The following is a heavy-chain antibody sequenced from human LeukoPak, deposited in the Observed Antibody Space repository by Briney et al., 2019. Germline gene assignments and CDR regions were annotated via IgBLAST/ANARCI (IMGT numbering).Heavy chain of an antibody. CDR3: ARKRERYYDSLIDY. J-gene: IGHJ4*02. CDR2: IRTKSDGETV. CDR1: GFTFSSAC. V-gene: IGHV3-15*07. D-gene: IGHD3-22*01. Sequence: PGGSLRLSCAASGFTFSSACLSWVRQAPGKGLEWVGRIRTKSDGETVDYAAPVKGRFTISRDNSKSTLYLQMNSLRVEDTAIYYCARKRERYYDSLIDYWGQGTLVTVSS.